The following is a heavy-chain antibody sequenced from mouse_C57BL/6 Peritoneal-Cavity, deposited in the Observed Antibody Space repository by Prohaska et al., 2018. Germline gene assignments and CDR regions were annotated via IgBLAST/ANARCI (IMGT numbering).Heavy chain of an antibody. V-gene: IGHV1-15*01. J-gene: IGHJ4*01. CDR1: GYTFTDYE. CDR3: TRSQYYGSSFYAMDY. CDR2: IDPETGGT. D-gene: IGHD1-1*01. Sequence: QVQLQQSGAELVRPGASVTLSCKASGYTFTDYEMHWVKQTPVHGLEWIGAIDPETGGTAYNQKFKGKAILTADKSSSTAYMELRSLTSEDSAVYYCTRSQYYGSSFYAMDYWGQGTSGTVSS.